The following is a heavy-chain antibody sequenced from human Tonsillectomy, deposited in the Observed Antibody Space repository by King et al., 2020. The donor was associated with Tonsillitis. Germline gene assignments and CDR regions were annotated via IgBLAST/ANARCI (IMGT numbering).Heavy chain of an antibody. CDR3: ARAGANMVRGVIVSPFDY. J-gene: IGHJ4*02. Sequence: QLVQSGAEVKRPGASVKVSCKASGYTFTSYYIHWVRQAPGQGLEWMGIINPSGGSTSYAQKFQGRVTMTRDTSTSTVKMELRSLKSDDTAVYYCARAGANMVRGVIVSPFDYWGQGTLVTVSS. CDR2: INPSGGST. D-gene: IGHD3-10*01. V-gene: IGHV1-46*01. CDR1: GYTFTSYY.